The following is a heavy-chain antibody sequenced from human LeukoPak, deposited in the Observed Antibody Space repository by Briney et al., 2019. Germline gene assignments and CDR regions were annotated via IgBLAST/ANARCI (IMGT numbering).Heavy chain of an antibody. Sequence: ASVKVSCKASGYTFTSYGISWVRQAPGQGLEWMGWISAYNGNTNYAQKFQGRVTMTTDTSTSTAYMELRSLRSDDTAVYYCARDIFYGDYPSDAFDIWGQGTMVTVS. CDR1: GYTFTSYG. J-gene: IGHJ3*02. V-gene: IGHV1-18*01. CDR2: ISAYNGNT. CDR3: ARDIFYGDYPSDAFDI. D-gene: IGHD4-17*01.